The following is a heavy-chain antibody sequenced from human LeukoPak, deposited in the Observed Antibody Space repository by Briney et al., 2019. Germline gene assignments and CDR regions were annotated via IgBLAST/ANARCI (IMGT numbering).Heavy chain of an antibody. CDR2: ISPYNGNT. V-gene: IGHV1-18*01. D-gene: IGHD6-19*01. CDR1: VYACTSVG. J-gene: IGHJ4*02. Sequence: ASVTVSFTALVYACTSVGTYGVRRAPGQGLEWMGWISPYNGNTRYAQKFQGRVAMTTDTSTLTADMDLRGLRCNDAAVYYCAKPGLGSGWNGDYWGQGTLVTVSS. CDR3: AKPGLGSGWNGDY.